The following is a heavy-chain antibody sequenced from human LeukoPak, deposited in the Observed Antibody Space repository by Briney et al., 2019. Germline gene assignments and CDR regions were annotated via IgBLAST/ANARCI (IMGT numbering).Heavy chain of an antibody. CDR1: GFTFSSYA. Sequence: GGSLRLSCAASGFTFSSYAMSWVRQAPGKGLEWVSDISGRGGSRYYADSVKGRFTISRDNSKNTLYLQMNSLRAEDTAVYYCTKDRTYYDFWSGYSFYFDYWGQGTLVTVSS. V-gene: IGHV3-23*01. CDR2: ISGRGGSR. D-gene: IGHD3-3*01. J-gene: IGHJ4*02. CDR3: TKDRTYYDFWSGYSFYFDY.